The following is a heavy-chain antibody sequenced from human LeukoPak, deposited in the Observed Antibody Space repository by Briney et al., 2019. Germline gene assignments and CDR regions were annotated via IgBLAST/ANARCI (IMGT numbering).Heavy chain of an antibody. V-gene: IGHV1-18*01. CDR1: GYIFINYG. J-gene: IGHJ4*02. D-gene: IGHD3-10*01. CDR3: ARDSVVYYYGSGSSQPHFDN. Sequence: ASVTVSCKPTGYIFINYGISWVRQAPGQGLEWVGWISTQNGDTNYAQKFQGRVTMTTETSTSTAYMELRSLGSDDTAVYYCARDSVVYYYGSGSSQPHFDNWGQGTLVTVSS. CDR2: ISTQNGDT.